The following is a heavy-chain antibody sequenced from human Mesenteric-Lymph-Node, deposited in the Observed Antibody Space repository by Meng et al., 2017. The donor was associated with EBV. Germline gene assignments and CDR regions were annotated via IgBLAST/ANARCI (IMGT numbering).Heavy chain of an antibody. CDR3: SRDLVGSDDD. Sequence: VQQVESGGALVKPGGSLRLSWAASGFTFSRYWMHWVRQAPGKGLVWVSRNNEDGGITTYADSVKGRFTISRDNTKNTLYLQMNSLRAEDTGVYFCSRDLVGSDDDWGQGTLVTVSS. D-gene: IGHD6-25*01. CDR1: GFTFSRYW. V-gene: IGHV3-74*01. CDR2: NNEDGGIT. J-gene: IGHJ4*02.